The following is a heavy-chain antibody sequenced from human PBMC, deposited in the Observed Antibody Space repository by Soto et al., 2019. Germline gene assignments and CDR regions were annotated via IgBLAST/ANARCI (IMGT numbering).Heavy chain of an antibody. V-gene: IGHV2-5*02. J-gene: IGHJ6*03. Sequence: SGPTLVNPTQTLTLTCTFSGFSLSTSGVGVGWIRQPPGKALEWLALIYWDDDKRYSPSLKSRLTITKDTSKNQVVLTMTNMDPVDTATYYCAHIPLRFSSGLNYYMDVWGKGTTVTVSS. D-gene: IGHD6-19*01. CDR3: AHIPLRFSSGLNYYMDV. CDR1: GFSLSTSGVG. CDR2: IYWDDDK.